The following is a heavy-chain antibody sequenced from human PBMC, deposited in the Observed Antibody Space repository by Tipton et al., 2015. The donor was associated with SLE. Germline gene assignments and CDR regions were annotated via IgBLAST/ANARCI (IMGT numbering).Heavy chain of an antibody. Sequence: QSGPEVKKPGSSVRVSCKTSGGTFTNYAFNWVRQAPGQGLEWLGKIVPLFGTTDYAPNFQGRITFTADKSTKTAYMEVSSLTSADSAVYYCSAASSPRDYYMDVWGKGTAVSVSS. CDR2: IVPLFGTT. CDR3: SAASSPRDYYMDV. D-gene: IGHD2-2*01. V-gene: IGHV1-69*06. J-gene: IGHJ6*03. CDR1: GGTFTNYA.